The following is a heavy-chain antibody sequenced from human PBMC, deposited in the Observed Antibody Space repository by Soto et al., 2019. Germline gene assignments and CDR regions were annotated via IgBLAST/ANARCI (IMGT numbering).Heavy chain of an antibody. CDR3: ARDHIALDY. CDR2: IWYDGSNK. D-gene: IGHD6-13*01. Sequence: PGESLKISCAASGFTFSSYGMHWVRQAPGKGLEWVAVIWYDGSNKYYADSVKGRFTISRDNSKKTVYLQMNSLRAEDTAVYYCARDHIALDYWGQGTQVTVSS. V-gene: IGHV3-33*01. J-gene: IGHJ4*02. CDR1: GFTFSSYG.